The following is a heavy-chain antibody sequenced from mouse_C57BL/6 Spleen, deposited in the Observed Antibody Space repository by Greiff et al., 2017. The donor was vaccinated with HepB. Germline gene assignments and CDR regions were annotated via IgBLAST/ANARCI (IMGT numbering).Heavy chain of an antibody. J-gene: IGHJ3*01. CDR1: GYTFTDYY. D-gene: IGHD1-1*01. CDR3: ARDGTTVVATPARFAY. V-gene: IGHV1-26*01. CDR2: INPNNGGT. Sequence: EVQLQQSGPELVKPGASVKISCKASGYTFTDYYMNWVKQSHGKSLEWIGDINPNNGGTSYNQKFKGKATLTADKSSSTAYMELRSLTSEDSAVYFCARDGTTVVATPARFAYWGQGTLVTVSA.